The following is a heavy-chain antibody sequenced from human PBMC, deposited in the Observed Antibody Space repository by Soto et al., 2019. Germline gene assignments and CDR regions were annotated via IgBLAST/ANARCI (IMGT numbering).Heavy chain of an antibody. CDR2: IWYDGSNK. Sequence: QVQLVESGGGVVQPGRSLRLSCVASGFTFSNYGMHWVRQAPGKGLEWVAVIWYDGSNKYYGDSVKGRFTISRDNSKNTVYLQMNSLRVDDSAVYYCARSGGRASRGRVDYWGLGTLVTVSS. CDR3: ARSGGRASRGRVDY. CDR1: GFTFSNYG. V-gene: IGHV3-33*01. D-gene: IGHD1-1*01. J-gene: IGHJ4*02.